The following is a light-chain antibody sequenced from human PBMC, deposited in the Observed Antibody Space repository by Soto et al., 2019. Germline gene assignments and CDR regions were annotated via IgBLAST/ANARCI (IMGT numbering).Light chain of an antibody. CDR1: QSVSSN. Sequence: EIVMKQSPATLSVSPGERATLSCRASQSVSSNLAWYQPKPGQAPRLLIYGASTRATGIPARFSGSGSGTEFTHTISSLQSKDFAVYYCQQYNNWPGTFGQGTKVEIK. CDR3: QQYNNWPGT. J-gene: IGKJ1*01. V-gene: IGKV3-15*01. CDR2: GAS.